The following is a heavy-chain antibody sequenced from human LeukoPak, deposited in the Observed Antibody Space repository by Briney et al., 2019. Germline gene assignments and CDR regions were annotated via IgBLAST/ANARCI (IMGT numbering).Heavy chain of an antibody. CDR2: TYTDDSA. D-gene: IGHD6-13*01. J-gene: IGHJ3*02. CDR1: GFSVSNKY. Sequence: PGGSLRLSCAASGFSVSNKYMSWVRQAPGKGLEWVALTYTDDSAHYADSVKGRFAISRDNPKNTLSLQLNSLRAEDSALYYCAGGYTNTRSALWAFDIWGRGTMVTVSS. CDR3: AGGYTNTRSALWAFDI. V-gene: IGHV3-53*01.